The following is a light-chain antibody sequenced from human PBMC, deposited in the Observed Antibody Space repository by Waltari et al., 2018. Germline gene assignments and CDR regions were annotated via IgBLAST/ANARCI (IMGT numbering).Light chain of an antibody. CDR3: QQYYSSPLT. Sequence: CKSSQSVLYSSNNKNYLAWYQQKPRQPPKLLIYWASTRESGVPDRFSGSGSVTDFTLTISSLQAEDVAVYYCQQYYSSPLTFGGGTKVEIK. V-gene: IGKV4-1*01. J-gene: IGKJ4*01. CDR1: QSVLYSSNNKNY. CDR2: WAS.